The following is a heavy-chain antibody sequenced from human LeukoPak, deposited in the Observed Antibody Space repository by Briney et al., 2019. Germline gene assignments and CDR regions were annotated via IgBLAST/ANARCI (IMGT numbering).Heavy chain of an antibody. V-gene: IGHV1-2*02. CDR3: ARSYCGGDCYWIIDY. Sequence: ASVKVSCKASGHTFTGYYMHWVRQAPGQGLTWMGWINPNTGVTNYAQKFQGRVTMTRATSINTAYMELDRLTSDDTAIYYCARSYCGGDCYWIIDYWGQGTLVTVSS. CDR2: INPNTGVT. J-gene: IGHJ4*02. CDR1: GHTFTGYY. D-gene: IGHD2-21*02.